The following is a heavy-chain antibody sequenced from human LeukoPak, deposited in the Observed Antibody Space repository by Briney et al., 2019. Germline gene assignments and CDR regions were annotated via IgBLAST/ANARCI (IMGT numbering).Heavy chain of an antibody. D-gene: IGHD3-10*01. CDR1: GYTFTSYD. Sequence: ASVKVSCKASGYTFTSYDIHWVRQDPGRGLDYLGWMNPNSGKTGYTQKFQGRFSMTRDSSISTAYLELNSLTSEDTAVYYCARGGGFSFGAQSYYQLSLWGQGTLVTVSS. CDR2: MNPNSGKT. CDR3: ARGGGFSFGAQSYYQLSL. J-gene: IGHJ4*02. V-gene: IGHV1-8*01.